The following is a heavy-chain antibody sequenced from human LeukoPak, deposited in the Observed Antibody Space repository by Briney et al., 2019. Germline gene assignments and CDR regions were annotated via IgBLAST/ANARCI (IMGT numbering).Heavy chain of an antibody. CDR1: GYTFTGYY. CDR2: INPNSGGT. D-gene: IGHD1-1*01. J-gene: IGHJ3*02. Sequence: ASVKVSCKASGYTFTGYYMHWVRQAPGQGLEWMGWINPNSGGTNYAQKFQGWVTMTRDTSISTAYMELSRLGSDDTAVYYCARDSGTTTYDAFDIWGQGTMVTVSS. V-gene: IGHV1-2*04. CDR3: ARDSGTTTYDAFDI.